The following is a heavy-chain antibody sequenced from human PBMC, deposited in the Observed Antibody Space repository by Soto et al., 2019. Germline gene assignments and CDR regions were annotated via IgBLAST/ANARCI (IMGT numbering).Heavy chain of an antibody. V-gene: IGHV1-69*06. CDR2: IIPIFGTA. Sequence: QVQLVQSGAEVKKPGSSVKVSCKASGGTFSSYAISWVRQAPGQGLEWMGGIIPIFGTANYAQKFQGRVTIITNKSTSTAYMELSSQRSEDTAVYYCARSTPRAARPYYNYGMDVWGQGTTGTVST. J-gene: IGHJ6*01. D-gene: IGHD6-6*01. CDR3: ARSTPRAARPYYNYGMDV. CDR1: GGTFSSYA.